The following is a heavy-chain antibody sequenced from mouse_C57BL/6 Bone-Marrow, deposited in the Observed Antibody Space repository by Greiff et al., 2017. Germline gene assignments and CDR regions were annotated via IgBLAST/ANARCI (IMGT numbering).Heavy chain of an antibody. CDR2: ISSGSSTI. J-gene: IGHJ1*03. CDR1: GFTFSDYG. Sequence: VKLVESGGGLVKPGGSLKLSCAASGFTFSDYGMHWVRQAPEKGLEWVAYISSGSSTIYSADTVQGRFTIYREHDKNTRFLQMTSLSSEDTAMYYCASLYYGSSHWYFDVWGTGTTVTVSS. CDR3: ASLYYGSSHWYFDV. D-gene: IGHD1-1*01. V-gene: IGHV5-17*01.